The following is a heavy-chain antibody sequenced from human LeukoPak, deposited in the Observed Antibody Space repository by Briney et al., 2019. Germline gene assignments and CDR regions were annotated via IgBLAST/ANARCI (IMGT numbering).Heavy chain of an antibody. V-gene: IGHV4-59*12. CDR3: MSLIFGGAGRGN. Sequence: SETLSLTCSVSSGSIDNEHWCWVRQPPGKGLEWIGHTVYRGSNKYNPSLKSRVAISVDTSNNQFSLILISVTAADTAVYYCMSLIFGGAGRGNWGQGTLVTVSS. D-gene: IGHD3-3*01. CDR1: SGSIDNEH. J-gene: IGHJ4*02. CDR2: TVYRGSN.